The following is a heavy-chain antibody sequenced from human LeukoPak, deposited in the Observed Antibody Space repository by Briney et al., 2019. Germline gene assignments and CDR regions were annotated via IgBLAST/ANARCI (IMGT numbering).Heavy chain of an antibody. CDR2: INPSGGST. CDR1: GYTFTSYY. J-gene: IGHJ3*02. V-gene: IGHV1-46*01. CDR3: ARVRGTLGAFDI. Sequence: ASVKVSCKASGYTFTSYYMHWVRQAPGQGLEWMGIINPSGGSTSYTQKFQGRVTMTRDTSTSTVYMELSSLRAEDTAVYYCARVRGTLGAFDIWGQGTMVTVSS. D-gene: IGHD2-15*01.